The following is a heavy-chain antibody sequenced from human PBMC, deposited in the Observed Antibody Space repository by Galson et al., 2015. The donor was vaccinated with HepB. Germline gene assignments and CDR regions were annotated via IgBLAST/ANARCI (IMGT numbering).Heavy chain of an antibody. CDR3: ARSPYSGSSLAAFDY. Sequence: SLRLSCAASGFTFSSYDMHWVRQATGKGLEWVSAIGTAGDTYYPGSVKGRFTISRENAKNSLYLQMNSLRAGDTAVYYCARSPYSGSSLAAFDYWGQGTLVTVSS. J-gene: IGHJ4*02. CDR1: GFTFSSYD. V-gene: IGHV3-13*01. D-gene: IGHD1-26*01. CDR2: IGTAGDT.